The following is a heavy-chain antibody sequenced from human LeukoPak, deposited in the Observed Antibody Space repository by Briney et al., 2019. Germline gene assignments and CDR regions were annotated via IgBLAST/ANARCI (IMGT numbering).Heavy chain of an antibody. D-gene: IGHD2-15*01. CDR3: AKQGAPRSGGDYYSY. J-gene: IGHJ4*02. Sequence: SVKVSCKASGDNFGTYILSWFRQAPGQGLEWMGRIIPILNTIDYAQKFQGRVTVTADKSTNTAYLELSSLKSEDTAMYYCAKQGAPRSGGDYYSYWGQGTLVIVSS. V-gene: IGHV1-69*08. CDR1: GDNFGTYI. CDR2: IIPILNTI.